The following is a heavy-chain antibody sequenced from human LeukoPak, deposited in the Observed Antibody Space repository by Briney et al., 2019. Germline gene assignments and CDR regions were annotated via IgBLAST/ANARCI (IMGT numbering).Heavy chain of an antibody. CDR1: GFTFSSYG. CDR2: IWYDGSKK. J-gene: IGHJ4*02. D-gene: IGHD2-21*01. CDR3: AKDVNAYCSGDCSDY. V-gene: IGHV3-30*02. Sequence: PGRSLRLSCAASGFTFSSYGMHWVRQAPGKGLEWVAFIWYDGSKKYYADSVKGRFTISRDNSKNMVSLEMNSLRTEDTAVYYCAKDVNAYCSGDCSDYWGQGTLVTVSS.